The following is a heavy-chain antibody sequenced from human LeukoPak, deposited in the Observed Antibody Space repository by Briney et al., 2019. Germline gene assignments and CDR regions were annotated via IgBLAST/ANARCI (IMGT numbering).Heavy chain of an antibody. CDR3: ARSVWVRGLDGMDV. D-gene: IGHD3-10*01. V-gene: IGHV4-59*01. CDR2: IYYSGST. Sequence: SETLSLTCTVSGGSISTYYWSWIRQPPGKGLEWIAYIYYSGSTNYNPSLNSRATISVDTSKNQFSLKLSSVTAADTAVYYCARSVWVRGLDGMDVWGQGTTVTVSS. CDR1: GGSISTYY. J-gene: IGHJ6*02.